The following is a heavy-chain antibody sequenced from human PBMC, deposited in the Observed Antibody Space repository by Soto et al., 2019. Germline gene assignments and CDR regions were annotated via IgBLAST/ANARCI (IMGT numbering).Heavy chain of an antibody. V-gene: IGHV2-5*02. CDR3: AHRQRTVVVGAPFDL. CDR2: IYWDVDK. CDR1: GVSLTTSGVG. J-gene: IGHJ4*02. D-gene: IGHD2-15*01. Sequence: QITLRESGPTLVQPTQTLTLTCTLSGVSLTTSGVGVGWIRQPPGKALEWLALIYWDVDKRFSPSLKSRLAITRDTSKNQVVMTMTDMAPVDTAIYYCAHRQRTVVVGAPFDLWGQGSQVTVSS.